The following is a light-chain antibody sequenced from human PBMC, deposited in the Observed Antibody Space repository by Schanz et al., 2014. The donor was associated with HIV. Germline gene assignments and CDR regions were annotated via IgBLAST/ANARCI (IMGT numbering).Light chain of an antibody. CDR3: SSYTSNSSPWV. Sequence: QSALTQPASVSGSPGQSITISCTGSTSDIGAYNYVSWYQHPPGKAPKLVIYDATDRPSGVSNRFIGSKSGHTASLTISGLRAEDEADYYYSSYTSNSSPWVFGTGTKLPVL. CDR1: TSDIGAYNY. CDR2: DAT. V-gene: IGLV2-14*03. J-gene: IGLJ1*01.